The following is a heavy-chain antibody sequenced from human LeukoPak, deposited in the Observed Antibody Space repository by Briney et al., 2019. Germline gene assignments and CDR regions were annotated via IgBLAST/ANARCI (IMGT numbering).Heavy chain of an antibody. D-gene: IGHD2-2*01. V-gene: IGHV1-2*02. Sequence: ASVKVSCKASGYTFTGYYMHWVRQAPGQGLEWMGWINPNSGGTNYAQKFQGRVTMTRDTSICTAYMELSRLRSDDTAVYYCARGGLGYCSSTSCYRAWFDPWGQGTLVTVSS. CDR1: GYTFTGYY. CDR2: INPNSGGT. CDR3: ARGGLGYCSSTSCYRAWFDP. J-gene: IGHJ5*02.